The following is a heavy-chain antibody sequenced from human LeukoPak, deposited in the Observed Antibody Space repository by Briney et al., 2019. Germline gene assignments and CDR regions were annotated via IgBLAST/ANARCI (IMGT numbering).Heavy chain of an antibody. CDR3: ARDKRSGWFEYYFDY. CDR2: ISSSSSYI. J-gene: IGHJ4*02. V-gene: IGHV3-21*01. CDR1: GFTFSSYS. Sequence: PGGSLRLSCAASGFTFSSYSMNWVRQAPGKGLEWVSSISSSSSYIYYADSVKGRFTISRDNAKNSLYLQMNSLRAEDTAVYYCARDKRSGWFEYYFDYWGQGTLVTVSS. D-gene: IGHD6-19*01.